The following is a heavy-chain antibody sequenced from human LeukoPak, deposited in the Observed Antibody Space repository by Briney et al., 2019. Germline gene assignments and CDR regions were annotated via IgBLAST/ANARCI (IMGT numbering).Heavy chain of an antibody. D-gene: IGHD3-10*01. CDR1: GFTFSSYG. J-gene: IGHJ4*02. Sequence: GGSLRLSCAASGFTFSSYGMHWVRQAPGKGLEWVAFIRYDGSNKYYADSVKGRFTISRDNSKNTLYLQMNSLRAEDTAVYYCAKDGAYYYGSGTLSYFDYWGQGTLVTVSS. V-gene: IGHV3-30*02. CDR3: AKDGAYYYGSGTLSYFDY. CDR2: IRYDGSNK.